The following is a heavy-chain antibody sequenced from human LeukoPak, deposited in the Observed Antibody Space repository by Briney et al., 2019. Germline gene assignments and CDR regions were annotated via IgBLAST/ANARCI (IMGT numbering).Heavy chain of an antibody. D-gene: IGHD5-12*01. Sequence: PSETLSLTCTVSGGSISSSDYYWSWIRQPPGKGLEWIGYIYYSGSTNYNPSLKSRVTISVDTSKNQFSLKLSSVTAADTAVYYCARGDVVASLDYWGQGTLVTVSS. V-gene: IGHV4-61*08. CDR1: GGSISSSDYY. CDR3: ARGDVVASLDY. J-gene: IGHJ4*02. CDR2: IYYSGST.